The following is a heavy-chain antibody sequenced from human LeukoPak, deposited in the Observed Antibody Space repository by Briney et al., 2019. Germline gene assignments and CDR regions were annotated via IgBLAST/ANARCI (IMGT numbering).Heavy chain of an antibody. CDR3: AVQASRGWLQPYYFDY. J-gene: IGHJ4*02. CDR1: GYTLTELS. CDR2: FDPEDGET. D-gene: IGHD5-24*01. Sequence: ASVKVSCKVSGYTLTELSMHWVRQAPGKGLEWMGGFDPEDGETIYAQKFQGRVTMTRDTSTSTVYMELSSLRSEDTAVYYCAVQASRGWLQPYYFDYWGQGTLVTVSS. V-gene: IGHV1-24*01.